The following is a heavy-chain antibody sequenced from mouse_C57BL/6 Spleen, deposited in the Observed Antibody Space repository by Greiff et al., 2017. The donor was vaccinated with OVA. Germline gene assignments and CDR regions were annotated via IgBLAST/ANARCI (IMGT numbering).Heavy chain of an antibody. CDR3: AKNTANWDDAMDY. J-gene: IGHJ4*01. D-gene: IGHD4-1*02. Sequence: QVQLKQSGPGLVQPSQSLSITCTVSGFSLTSYGVHWVRQSPGKGLEWMGGIWRGGSTDYNAAFMSRLSITKDNSKSQVFFKMNSLQADDTAIYYCAKNTANWDDAMDYWGQGTSVTVSS. V-gene: IGHV2-5*01. CDR2: IWRGGST. CDR1: GFSLTSYG.